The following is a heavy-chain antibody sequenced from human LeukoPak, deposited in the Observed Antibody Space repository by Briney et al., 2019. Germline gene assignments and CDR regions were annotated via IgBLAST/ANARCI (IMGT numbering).Heavy chain of an antibody. V-gene: IGHV3-7*01. Sequence: PGGSLRLSCAASGFTFSTYWMSWVRQAPGKGLEWVANIKQDESEKYYVDSVKGRFTISRDNSKNTLYLQMNSLRAEDTAVYYCARDAPLGSGSRPFDYWGQGTLVTVSS. CDR3: ARDAPLGSGSRPFDY. J-gene: IGHJ4*02. D-gene: IGHD3-10*01. CDR2: IKQDESEK. CDR1: GFTFSTYW.